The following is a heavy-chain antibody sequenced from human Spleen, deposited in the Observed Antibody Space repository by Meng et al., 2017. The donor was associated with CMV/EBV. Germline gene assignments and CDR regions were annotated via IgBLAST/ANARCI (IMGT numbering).Heavy chain of an antibody. Sequence: FFWCWVGRAPGEGLKWVGSVYYSGGAFYNPSLNSRVSISLDTSKNQFSLNLNSVTTADTAVYYCVREDIVVVSAELGLYGDRGWFDPWGQGTLVTVSS. D-gene: IGHD2-2*01. CDR2: VYYSGGA. CDR3: VREDIVVVSAELGLYGDRGWFDP. J-gene: IGHJ5*02. CDR1: FF. V-gene: IGHV4-39*07.